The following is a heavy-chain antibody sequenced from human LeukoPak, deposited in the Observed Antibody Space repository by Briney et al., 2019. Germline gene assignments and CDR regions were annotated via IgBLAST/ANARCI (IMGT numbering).Heavy chain of an antibody. CDR3: AKGGQWLDTIHCFVFDY. CDR2: ISYDGSNK. D-gene: IGHD6-19*01. CDR1: GFTFSSYG. Sequence: GGSLRLSCAASGFTFSSYGMHWVCQAPGKGLEWVAVISYDGSNKYYADSVKGRFTISRDNSKNTLYLQMNSLRAEDTAVYYCAKGGQWLDTIHCFVFDYWGQGTLVTVSS. V-gene: IGHV3-30*18. J-gene: IGHJ4*02.